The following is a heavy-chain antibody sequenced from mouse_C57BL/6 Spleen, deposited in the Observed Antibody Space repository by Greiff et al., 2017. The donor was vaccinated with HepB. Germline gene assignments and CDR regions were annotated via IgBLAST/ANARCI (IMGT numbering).Heavy chain of an antibody. J-gene: IGHJ2*01. CDR1: GYTFTDHT. D-gene: IGHD2-3*01. CDR2: IYPRDGST. CDR3: AGGNLYDGYPFYFDY. Sequence: QVQLQQSDAELVKPGASVKISCKVSGYTFTDHTIHWMKQRPEQGLEWIGYIYPRDGSTKYNEKFKGKATLTADKSSSTAYMQLNSLTSEDSAVYFCAGGNLYDGYPFYFDYWGQGTTLTVSS. V-gene: IGHV1-78*01.